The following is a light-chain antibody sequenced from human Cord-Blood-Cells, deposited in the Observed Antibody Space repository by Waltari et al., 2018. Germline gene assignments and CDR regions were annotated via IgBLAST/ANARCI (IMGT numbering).Light chain of an antibody. V-gene: IGLV3-21*04. CDR3: QVWDSSSDHWV. CDR2: YDS. Sequence: SYLLTQPPSVSVAPGKTARITCGGTNIGSKSVHWYQQKPGQAPVLVIYYDSDRPSGIPERFSGSNSGNTATLTISRVEAGDEADYYCQVWDSSSDHWVFGGGTKLTVL. CDR1: NIGSKS. J-gene: IGLJ3*02.